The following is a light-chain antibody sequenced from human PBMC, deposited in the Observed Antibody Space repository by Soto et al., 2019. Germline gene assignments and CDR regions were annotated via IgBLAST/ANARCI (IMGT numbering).Light chain of an antibody. CDR2: GAS. Sequence: ESVVTQSPGTLSSSPGERATPSCRASQSVSNNYLAWYQQKPGQSPRLLIFGASIRATGIPDRFSGSGSGTDFTLTISRREPEDFAVFYCHQYDGAPHTFGQGTKLEIK. V-gene: IGKV3-20*01. CDR1: QSVSNNY. CDR3: HQYDGAPHT. J-gene: IGKJ2*01.